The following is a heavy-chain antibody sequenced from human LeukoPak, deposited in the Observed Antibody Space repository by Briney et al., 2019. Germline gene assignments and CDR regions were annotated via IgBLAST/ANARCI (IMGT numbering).Heavy chain of an antibody. D-gene: IGHD2-2*01. Sequence: GASVKVSCKASGGTFSSYAISWVRQAPGQGLEWMGGIIPIFGTANYAQKFQGRVTITADESTSTAYMELSSLRSEDTAVYYCARGGMSTSPTLDSYYYYMDGWGKGTTVTVSS. CDR3: ARGGMSTSPTLDSYYYYMDG. V-gene: IGHV1-69*01. CDR1: GGTFSSYA. J-gene: IGHJ6*03. CDR2: IIPIFGTA.